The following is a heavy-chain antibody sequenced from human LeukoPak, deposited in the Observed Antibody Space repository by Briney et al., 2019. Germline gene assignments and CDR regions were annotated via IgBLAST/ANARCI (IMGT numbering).Heavy chain of an antibody. CDR2: ISSSSTI. V-gene: IGHV3-48*03. CDR1: GFTFSSYE. J-gene: IGHJ4*02. D-gene: IGHD3-3*01. CDR3: ARESYDFWSGYYRPFDY. Sequence: GGSLRLSCAASGFTFSSYEMNWVRQAPGKGLEWVSYISSSSTIYYADSVKGRFTISRDSAKNSLYLQTNSLRAEDTAVYYCARESYDFWSGYYRPFDYWGQGTLVTVSS.